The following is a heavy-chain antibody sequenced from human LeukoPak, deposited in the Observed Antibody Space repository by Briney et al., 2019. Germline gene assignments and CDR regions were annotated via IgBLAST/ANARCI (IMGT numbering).Heavy chain of an antibody. CDR2: IYYTGST. CDR3: ARSRTGTTWAYYYMDV. Sequence: PSETLSLTCTVSGGSISSYYCSWIRQPPGKGLEWIGYIYYTGSTNYNPSLKSRVTMSLDTSKNQFSLKLSSVTAADTAVYYCARSRTGTTWAYYYMDVWGKGTTVTVSS. D-gene: IGHD1-7*01. V-gene: IGHV4-59*08. CDR1: GGSISSYY. J-gene: IGHJ6*03.